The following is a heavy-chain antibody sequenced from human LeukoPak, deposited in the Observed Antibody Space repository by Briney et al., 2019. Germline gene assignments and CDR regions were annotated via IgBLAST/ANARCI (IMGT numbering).Heavy chain of an antibody. J-gene: IGHJ6*04. CDR2: ISRSGTTI. V-gene: IGHV3-11*04. D-gene: IGHD3-9*01. CDR3: ARVLSGYPRRDYYYGMDV. CDR1: GFTFSDYY. Sequence: GGSLRLSCAASGFTFSDYYMSWIRQAPGKGLEWVTYISRSGTTIYYADSVKGRFTISRDNSKNTLYLQMNSLRAEDTAVYYCARVLSGYPRRDYYYGMDVWGKGTTVTVSS.